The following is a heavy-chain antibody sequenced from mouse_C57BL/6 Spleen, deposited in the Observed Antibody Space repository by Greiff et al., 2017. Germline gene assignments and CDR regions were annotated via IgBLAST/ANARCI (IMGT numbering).Heavy chain of an antibody. Sequence: QVQLQQPGAELVMPGASVKLSCKASGYTFTSYWMHWVKQRPGQGLEWIGEIDPSDSYINYNQKFKGKSTLTVDKSSSTAYMQLSSLTSEVSAVYYCARRRLRYYFDYWGQGTTLTVSS. D-gene: IGHD1-1*01. J-gene: IGHJ2*01. CDR3: ARRRLRYYFDY. V-gene: IGHV1-69*01. CDR2: IDPSDSYI. CDR1: GYTFTSYW.